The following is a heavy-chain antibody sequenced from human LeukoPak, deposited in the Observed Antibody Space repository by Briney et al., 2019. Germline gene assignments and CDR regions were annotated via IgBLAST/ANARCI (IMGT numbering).Heavy chain of an antibody. Sequence: GGSLRLSCAASGFTFEDYAMNWVRQAPGKGLEWVSGISWNSGSIAYAEFVEGRFTISRDNAKASLYLQMNSLRAEDTALYYCAKDSSSWFFGAQDYWGQGTLVTVSS. CDR3: AKDSSSWFFGAQDY. J-gene: IGHJ4*02. D-gene: IGHD6-13*01. CDR2: ISWNSGSI. V-gene: IGHV3-9*01. CDR1: GFTFEDYA.